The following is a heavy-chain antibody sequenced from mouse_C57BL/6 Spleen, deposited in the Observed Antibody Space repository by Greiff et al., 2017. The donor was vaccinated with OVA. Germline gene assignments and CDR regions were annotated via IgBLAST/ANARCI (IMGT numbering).Heavy chain of an antibody. D-gene: IGHD1-1*01. Sequence: DVMLVESGGGLVKPGGSLKLSCAASGFTFSSYTMSWVRQTPEKRLEWVATISGGGGNTYYPDSVKGRFTISRDNAKNTLYLQMSSLRSEDTALYYCARYGSSYFDYWGQGTTLTVSS. CDR2: ISGGGGNT. V-gene: IGHV5-9*01. J-gene: IGHJ2*01. CDR1: GFTFSSYT. CDR3: ARYGSSYFDY.